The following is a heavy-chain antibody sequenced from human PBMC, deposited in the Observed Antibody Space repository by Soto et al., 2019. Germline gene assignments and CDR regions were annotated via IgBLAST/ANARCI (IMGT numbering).Heavy chain of an antibody. V-gene: IGHV3-23*01. Sequence: EVQLLESGGGVVQPGGTLRLSCAASGFTFSAYAMSWVRQAPGKGLQWVSGVGGSDTDKHYADSVRGRFTVSRDNSKNTLYLQMSSLEVDDTAVYYCAKDATEVNGEWDPFDMWGQGTEDTVSS. CDR1: GFTFSAYA. CDR2: VGGSDTDK. J-gene: IGHJ3*02. CDR3: AKDATEVNGEWDPFDM. D-gene: IGHD2-8*01.